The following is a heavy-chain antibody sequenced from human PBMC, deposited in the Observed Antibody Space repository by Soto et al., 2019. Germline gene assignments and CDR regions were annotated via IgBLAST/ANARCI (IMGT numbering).Heavy chain of an antibody. V-gene: IGHV1-58*01. CDR2: IDVGSANA. J-gene: IGHJ4*02. CDR1: GFTFSSSA. Sequence: QMQLVQSGPEVKKPGTSVKVSCKTSGFTFSSSAVHWVRQARGHRLQWIGWIDVGSANANYPQMLQERVTISRDMKTRTAYIELSKLSPEDSAVYCCASDVGGYSYGLARHWGPGTLVTVPS. D-gene: IGHD5-18*01. CDR3: ASDVGGYSYGLARH.